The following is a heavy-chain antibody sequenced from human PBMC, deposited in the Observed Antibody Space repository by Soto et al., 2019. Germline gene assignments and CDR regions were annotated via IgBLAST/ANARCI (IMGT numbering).Heavy chain of an antibody. D-gene: IGHD2-2*01. CDR2: TYYRSKWYN. V-gene: IGHV6-1*01. CDR1: GDSVSSNSAA. CDR3: ARAIVVVPAAMWGGVFFDL. J-gene: IGHJ5*02. Sequence: PSQTLSLTCAISGDSVSSNSAAWNWIRQSPSRGLEWLGRTYYRSKWYNDYAVSVKSRITINPDTSKNQFSLQLNSVTPEDTAVYYCARAIVVVPAAMWGGVFFDLWGQGTLVTVSS.